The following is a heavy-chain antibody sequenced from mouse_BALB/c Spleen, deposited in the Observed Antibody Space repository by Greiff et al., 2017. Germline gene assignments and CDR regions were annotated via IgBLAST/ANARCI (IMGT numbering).Heavy chain of an antibody. Sequence: EVQLQQSGPGLVKPSQSLSLTCTVTGYSITSDYAWNWIRQFPGNKLEWMGYISYSGSTSYNPSLKSRISITRDTSKNQFFLQLNSVTTEDTATYYCARGDYGSSRYAMDYWGQGTSVTVSS. J-gene: IGHJ4*01. CDR2: ISYSGST. V-gene: IGHV3-2*02. CDR1: GYSITSDYA. D-gene: IGHD1-1*01. CDR3: ARGDYGSSRYAMDY.